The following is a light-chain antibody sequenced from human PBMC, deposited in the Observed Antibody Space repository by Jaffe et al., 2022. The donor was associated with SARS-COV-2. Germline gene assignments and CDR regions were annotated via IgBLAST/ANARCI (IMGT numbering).Light chain of an antibody. CDR2: AAS. J-gene: IGKJ3*01. V-gene: IGKV1-39*01. CDR1: QSISSY. Sequence: DIQMTQSPSSLSASVGDRVTITCRASQSISSYLNWYQQKPGKAPKLLIYAASSLQSGVPSRFSGSGSGTDFTLTISSLQPEDFATYYCQQSYIFTFGPGTKVDIK. CDR3: QQSYIFT.